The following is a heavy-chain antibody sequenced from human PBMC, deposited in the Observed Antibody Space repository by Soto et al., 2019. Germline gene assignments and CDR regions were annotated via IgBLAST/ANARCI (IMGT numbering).Heavy chain of an antibody. Sequence: GASVKVSCKASGYTFTSYGISWVRQAPGQGLEWMGWISAYNGNTNYAQKLQGRVTMTTDTSTSTAYMELRSLRSDDTAVYYCARVLLWFGELSYDYWGQGTLVTVSS. V-gene: IGHV1-18*01. D-gene: IGHD3-10*01. CDR3: ARVLLWFGELSYDY. CDR2: ISAYNGNT. J-gene: IGHJ4*02. CDR1: GYTFTSYG.